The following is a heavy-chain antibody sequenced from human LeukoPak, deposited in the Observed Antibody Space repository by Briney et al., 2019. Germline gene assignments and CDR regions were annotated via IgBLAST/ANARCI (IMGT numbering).Heavy chain of an antibody. CDR3: AREQQRYFDL. Sequence: SETLSLTCTVSGYSISSGYYWGWIRQPAGKGLEWIGRIYTSGSTNYNPSLKSRVTMSVDTSKNQFSLKLSSVTAADTAVYYCAREQQRYFDLWGRGTLVTVSS. V-gene: IGHV4-4*07. J-gene: IGHJ2*01. CDR2: IYTSGST. CDR1: GYSISSGYY. D-gene: IGHD6-13*01.